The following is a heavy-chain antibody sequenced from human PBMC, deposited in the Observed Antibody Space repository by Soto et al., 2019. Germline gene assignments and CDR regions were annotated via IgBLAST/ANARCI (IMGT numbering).Heavy chain of an antibody. CDR1: GASITSSY. CDR3: ARGEDAFLYYGLGV. V-gene: IGHV4-59*01. J-gene: IGHJ6*02. Sequence: PSETLSLTCTVSGASITSSYWTWIRRPPGRGLEYIAYMYDAGITGYTPSTSYNPSLKSRVTMSVDTSKNQFSLILTSVTAADTAVYYCARGEDAFLYYGLGVWGQGITVTVSS. CDR2: MYDAGITGYTPST. D-gene: IGHD2-21*01.